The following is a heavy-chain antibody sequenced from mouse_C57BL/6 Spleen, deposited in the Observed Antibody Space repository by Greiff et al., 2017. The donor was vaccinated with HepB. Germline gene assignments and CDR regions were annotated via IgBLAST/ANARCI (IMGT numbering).Heavy chain of an antibody. D-gene: IGHD1-1*01. CDR3: ARSPFTTVVDWYFDV. CDR1: GYTFTDYY. V-gene: IGHV1-26*01. Sequence: VQLQQSGPELVKPGASVKISCKASGYTFTDYYMNWVKQSHGKSLEWIGDINPNNGGTSYNQKFKGKATLTVDKSSSTAYMELRSLTSEDSAVYYCARSPFTTVVDWYFDVWGTGTTVTVSS. CDR2: INPNNGGT. J-gene: IGHJ1*03.